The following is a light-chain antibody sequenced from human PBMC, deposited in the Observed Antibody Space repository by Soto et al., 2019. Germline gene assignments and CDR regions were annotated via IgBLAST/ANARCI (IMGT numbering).Light chain of an antibody. Sequence: ILLTQSPSSLSASVGDRVTITCRASQGIDSSFAWYQEKPGKAPKLLIYAASSLQSGVPSRFSGSGSGTDFALTISSLQPEDFATYYCQQLHDYPITFGQGTRLEI. V-gene: IGKV1-9*01. CDR1: QGIDSS. CDR2: AAS. CDR3: QQLHDYPIT. J-gene: IGKJ5*01.